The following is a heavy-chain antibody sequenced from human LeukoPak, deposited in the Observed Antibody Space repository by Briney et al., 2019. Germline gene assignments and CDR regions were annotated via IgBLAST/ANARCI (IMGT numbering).Heavy chain of an antibody. J-gene: IGHJ3*02. Sequence: PGGSLRLSCAASGFIFSDFWMSWVRQAPGKGLEWVSAISGSGGSTYYADSVKGRFTISRDNSKNTLYLQMNSLRAEDTAVYYCAKELYYYDSSGPIPDAAFDIWGQGTMVTVSS. CDR1: GFIFSDFW. CDR2: ISGSGGST. V-gene: IGHV3-23*01. D-gene: IGHD3-22*01. CDR3: AKELYYYDSSGPIPDAAFDI.